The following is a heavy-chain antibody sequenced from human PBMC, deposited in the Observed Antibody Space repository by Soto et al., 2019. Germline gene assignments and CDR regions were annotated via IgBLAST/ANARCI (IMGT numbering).Heavy chain of an antibody. CDR2: IYHSGST. Sequence: SETLSLTCAVSGGSISSSNWWSWVRQPPGKGLEWIGEIYHSGSTNYNPSLKSRVTISVDKSKNQFSLKLSSVTAADTAVYYCARIVVVPAAMHGDYYYYYYMDVWGKGTTVTVSS. D-gene: IGHD2-2*01. J-gene: IGHJ6*03. V-gene: IGHV4-4*02. CDR3: ARIVVVPAAMHGDYYYYYYMDV. CDR1: GGSISSSNW.